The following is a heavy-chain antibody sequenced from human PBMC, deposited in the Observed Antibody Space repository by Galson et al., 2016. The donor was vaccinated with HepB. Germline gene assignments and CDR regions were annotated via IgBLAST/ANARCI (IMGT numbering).Heavy chain of an antibody. J-gene: IGHJ4*02. V-gene: IGHV4-39*01. CDR3: AKNDPGGRGDDH. CDR1: GGSISSSLYY. CDR2: IYYSGST. D-gene: IGHD3-10*01. Sequence: SETLSLTCTVSGGSISSSLYYWGWIRQPPGKGLEWIGSIYYSGSTYYTPSLKSRVTISRDNSKETVFLQMSSLRAEDTAVYFCAKNDPGGRGDDHWGQGTLVTVSS.